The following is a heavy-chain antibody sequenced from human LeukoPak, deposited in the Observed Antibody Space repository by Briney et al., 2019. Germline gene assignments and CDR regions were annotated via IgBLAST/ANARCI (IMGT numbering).Heavy chain of an antibody. D-gene: IGHD3-10*01. CDR3: ARDMVRGVIASMDV. CDR2: ISSSSYI. Sequence: GGSLRLSCAASGFTFSSYSMNWVRQAPGKGLEWVSSISSSSYIYYADSVKGRFTISRDNAKNSLYLQMDSLRAEDTAVYYCARDMVRGVIASMDVWGKGTTVTVSS. CDR1: GFTFSSYS. V-gene: IGHV3-21*01. J-gene: IGHJ6*04.